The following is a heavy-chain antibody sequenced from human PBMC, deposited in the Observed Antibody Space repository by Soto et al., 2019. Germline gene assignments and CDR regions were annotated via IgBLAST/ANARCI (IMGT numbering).Heavy chain of an antibody. Sequence: GPPVKVSCKASGGTFSSYAISWVRQAPGQGLEWMGGIIPIFGTANYAQKFQGRVTITADESTSTAYMELSSLRSEDTAVYYCAREEFCSSTSCYKNYCYGMDVWGQGTTVTVSS. CDR2: IIPIFGTA. V-gene: IGHV1-69*13. J-gene: IGHJ6*02. CDR1: GGTFSSYA. D-gene: IGHD2-2*02. CDR3: AREEFCSSTSCYKNYCYGMDV.